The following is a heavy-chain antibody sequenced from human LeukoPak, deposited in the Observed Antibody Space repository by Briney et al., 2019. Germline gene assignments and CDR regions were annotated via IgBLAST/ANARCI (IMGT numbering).Heavy chain of an antibody. CDR2: ISWDGGST. D-gene: IGHD1-26*01. J-gene: IGHJ4*02. Sequence: PGGSLRLSCAASGFTFDDYTMHWVRQAPGKGLEWVSLISWDGGSTYYADSVKGRFTISRDNSKNSLYLQMNSLRTEDTALYYCAKDISTRVSGSSLDYWGQGTRVTVSS. CDR1: GFTFDDYT. V-gene: IGHV3-43*01. CDR3: AKDISTRVSGSSLDY.